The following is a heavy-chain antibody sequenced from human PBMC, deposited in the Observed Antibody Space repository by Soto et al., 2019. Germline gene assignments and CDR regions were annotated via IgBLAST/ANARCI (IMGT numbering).Heavy chain of an antibody. CDR1: GFTFRNYW. J-gene: IGHJ4*02. CDR2: IKEDGSEK. V-gene: IGHV3-7*01. D-gene: IGHD1-26*01. CDR3: ATYRGSYSFES. Sequence: EVQVVESGGGLVQPGGSLRLSCAASGFTFRNYWMSWVRRAPGKGLEWVANIKEDGSEKLYVDSVRGRFTISRDNAKNSLYLQMTSLRAEDTAVYYCATYRGSYSFESWCQGTLVTVSP.